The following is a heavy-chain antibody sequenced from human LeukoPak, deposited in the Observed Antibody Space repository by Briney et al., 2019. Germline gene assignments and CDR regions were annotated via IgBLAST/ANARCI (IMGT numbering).Heavy chain of an antibody. D-gene: IGHD5-18*01. CDR3: ARVGYTYGYADH. J-gene: IGHJ4*02. Sequence: SETLSLTCAVYGGSFSGYYWSWIRQPPGKGLEWIGEINHSGSTNYNPSLKSRVTISVDTSKNQFSLKLSSVTAADTAVYYCARVGYTYGYADHWGQGTLVTVSS. CDR2: INHSGST. V-gene: IGHV4-34*01. CDR1: GGSFSGYY.